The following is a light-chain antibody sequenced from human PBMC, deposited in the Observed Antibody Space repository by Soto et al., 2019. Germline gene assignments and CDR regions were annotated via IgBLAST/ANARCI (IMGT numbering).Light chain of an antibody. J-gene: IGLJ3*02. CDR3: SSYTSSSTLV. V-gene: IGLV2-14*01. CDR2: EVT. Sequence: QSVLTQPACVSGSLGQSITISCTGSSSDIGGYNYVSWYQQHPGKAPKLMIYEVTNRPSGVSNRFSGSKTGNTASLTISGLQAEDEAEYHCSSYTSSSTLVFGGGTKLTVL. CDR1: SSDIGGYNY.